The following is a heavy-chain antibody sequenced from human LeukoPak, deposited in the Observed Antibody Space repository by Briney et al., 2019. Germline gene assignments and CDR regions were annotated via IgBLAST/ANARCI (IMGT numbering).Heavy chain of an antibody. CDR2: ISGSGGST. J-gene: IGHJ4*02. CDR3: AKDHGRRYSSRKGYFDY. D-gene: IGHD6-13*01. Sequence: GGSLRLSCAASGFTFSSYAMSWVRQAPGKGLEWVSAISGSGGSTYYADSVKGRFTISRDNSKNTLYLQMNSLRAEDTAVYYCAKDHGRRYSSRKGYFDYWGQGTLVTVSS. V-gene: IGHV3-23*01. CDR1: GFTFSSYA.